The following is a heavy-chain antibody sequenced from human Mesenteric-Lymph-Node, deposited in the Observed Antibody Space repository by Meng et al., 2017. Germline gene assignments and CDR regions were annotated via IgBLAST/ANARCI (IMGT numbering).Heavy chain of an antibody. D-gene: IGHD1-1*01. CDR2: IYYSGST. CDR3: GRDQGRQLINH. Sequence: QGQRLESGPGLVQPSQTLCLTCPGCGCSISSGVYYWSWIRQHPGKGLEWIGYIYYSGSTYYNPSLKSRVTISVDTSKNQFSLKLSSVTAADTAVYYCGRDQGRQLINHWGQGTLVTVSS. J-gene: IGHJ4*02. V-gene: IGHV4-31*03. CDR1: GCSISSGVYY.